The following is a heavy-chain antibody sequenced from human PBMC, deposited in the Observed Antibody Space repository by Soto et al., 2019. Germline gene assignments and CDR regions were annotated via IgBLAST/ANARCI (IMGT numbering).Heavy chain of an antibody. D-gene: IGHD3-3*01. J-gene: IGHJ6*02. Sequence: EVLLLESGGDSVQPGGYLRLSCIGSGFTFSDYVMSWVRQVPGKGLEWVSSISDGGERTDYRDSVRGRFTISRDNARFTLHLQMNSLRVDDTATYFCARDRSTDFGLDVWGQGTTVTVSS. CDR1: GFTFSDYV. CDR2: ISDGGERT. CDR3: ARDRSTDFGLDV. V-gene: IGHV3-23*01.